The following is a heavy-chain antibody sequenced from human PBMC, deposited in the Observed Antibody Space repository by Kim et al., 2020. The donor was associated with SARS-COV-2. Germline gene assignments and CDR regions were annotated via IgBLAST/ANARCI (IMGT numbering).Heavy chain of an antibody. CDR2: INPNGGAT. CDR3: SREDTYSNSLAL. D-gene: IGHD6-13*01. CDR1: GYIFTDYY. V-gene: IGHV1-2*02. Sequence: VKVSCKTSGYIFTDYYIHWVRQAPGQGLEWMGWINPNGGATNYAQKFQGRFTVTRDTSISTAYMDLSRLTSDDTAVYFCSREDTYSNSLALWGQGTLVTVSS. J-gene: IGHJ4*02.